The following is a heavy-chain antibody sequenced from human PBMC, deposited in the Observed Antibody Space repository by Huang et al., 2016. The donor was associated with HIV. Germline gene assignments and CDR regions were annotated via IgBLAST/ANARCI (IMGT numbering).Heavy chain of an antibody. Sequence: EVQLVQSGAEVKESGESLKISCKGSGYTFTTYWIGWVRQMPGKGLEWVGIIYPDDPQTRYSPTFQGQVTISADKSLSTAYLQWSSLRASDTALYYCATGNYYEYFDYWGQGTLVTVSS. D-gene: IGHD3-22*01. J-gene: IGHJ4*02. CDR2: IYPDDPQT. CDR1: GYTFTTYW. V-gene: IGHV5-51*03. CDR3: ATGNYYEYFDY.